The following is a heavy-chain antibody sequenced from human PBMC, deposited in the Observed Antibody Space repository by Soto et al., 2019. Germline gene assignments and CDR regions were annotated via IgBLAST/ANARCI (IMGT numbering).Heavy chain of an antibody. CDR1: GGAIDSGGYS. D-gene: IGHD4-17*01. CDR3: ARDFGDFGGGYWFDP. Sequence: SETLSLTCDVSGGAIDSGGYSWSWIRQPAGKGLEWIGYVYHVGSTHYNPSLKSRVSISLDRSKNQISLRLTSVTPADTAVYYCARDFGDFGGGYWFDPWGQGTLVTVSS. CDR2: VYHVGST. V-gene: IGHV4-30-2*01. J-gene: IGHJ5*02.